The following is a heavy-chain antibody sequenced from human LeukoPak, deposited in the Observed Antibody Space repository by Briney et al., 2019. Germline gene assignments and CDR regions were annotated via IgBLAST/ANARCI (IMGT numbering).Heavy chain of an antibody. Sequence: QAGGSLRLSCAASGFTVSSNYMSWVRQAPGKGLEWVAVISYDGSNKYYADSVKGRFTISRDNSKNTLYLQMNSLRAEDTAVYYCARGGGVVHPSGAFDIWGQGTMVTVSS. V-gene: IGHV3-30-3*01. CDR1: GFTVSSNY. CDR2: ISYDGSNK. CDR3: ARGGGVVHPSGAFDI. D-gene: IGHD3-3*01. J-gene: IGHJ3*02.